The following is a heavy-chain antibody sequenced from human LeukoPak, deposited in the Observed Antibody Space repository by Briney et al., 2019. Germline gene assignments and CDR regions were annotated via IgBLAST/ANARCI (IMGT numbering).Heavy chain of an antibody. Sequence: PGGSLRFSWAASGFTFSIHGMNWVRQGPGKGLEWVSGITGSGGSTYYADSVKGRFTISRDNSKSTVYLQMNSLRAEDTAVYYCARDLSLIALTDWGQGTLVTVSS. CDR1: GFTFSIHG. D-gene: IGHD3-22*01. V-gene: IGHV3-23*01. CDR3: ARDLSLIALTD. CDR2: ITGSGGST. J-gene: IGHJ4*02.